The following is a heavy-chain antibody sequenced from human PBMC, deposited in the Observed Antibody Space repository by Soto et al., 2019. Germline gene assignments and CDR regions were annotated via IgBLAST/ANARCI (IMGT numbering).Heavy chain of an antibody. D-gene: IGHD1-26*01. CDR1: GFTFSKYS. V-gene: IGHV3-21*02. CDR2: ISSSSSYI. Sequence: EVQLVESGGGLVKPGGSLRLSCAASGFTFSKYSMNWVRQAPGKGLEWVSSISSSSSYIYYADSVKGRFTISGHHAKNCQSLELGRLTVEETAGYYWARPVGGTAYWGQGTLGTVSS. J-gene: IGHJ4*02. CDR3: ARPVGGTAY.